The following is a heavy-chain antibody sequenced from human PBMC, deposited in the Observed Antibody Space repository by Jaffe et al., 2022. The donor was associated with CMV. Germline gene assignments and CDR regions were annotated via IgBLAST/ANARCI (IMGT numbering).Heavy chain of an antibody. CDR1: GYILTELS. V-gene: IGHV1-24*01. CDR2: FDPEDGET. D-gene: IGHD3-10*01. J-gene: IGHJ4*02. Sequence: QVQLVQSGAEVKKPGASVKVACKVSGYILTELSMHWVRQAPGIGLEWMGGFDPEDGETIYAQKFQGRVTMTEDTSTGTAYMELSGLRSEDTAVYYCASVRGYYYGPGNYYYWGQGTLVTVSS. CDR3: ASVRGYYYGPGNYYY.